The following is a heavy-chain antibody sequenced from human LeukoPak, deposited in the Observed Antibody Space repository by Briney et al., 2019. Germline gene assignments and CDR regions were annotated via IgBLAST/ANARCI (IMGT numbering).Heavy chain of an antibody. CDR2: IRYDGSNK. CDR3: AKDRGYYGSGSYYNIEY. J-gene: IGHJ4*02. V-gene: IGHV3-30*02. CDR1: GFTFSSYG. Sequence: GGSLRLSCAASGFTFSSYGMHWVRQAPGKGLEWVAFIRYDGSNKYYADSVKGRFTISRDKSKNTLYLQMNSLRAEDTAVYYCAKDRGYYGSGSYYNIEYWGQGTLVTVSS. D-gene: IGHD3-10*01.